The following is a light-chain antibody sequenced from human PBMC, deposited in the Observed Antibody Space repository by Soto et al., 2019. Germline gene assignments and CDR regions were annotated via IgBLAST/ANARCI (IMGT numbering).Light chain of an antibody. V-gene: IGLV2-14*01. CDR2: DVS. CDR3: SSYTSSSTYV. Sequence: QSALTQPASVSGFPGQSIAISSTGTSSDVGGYDYVSWYQQHPGKAPKLMIYDVSNRPSGVSNRFSGSKSDNTASLTISGLQAEDEADYYCSSYTSSSTYVFGTGTKVTVL. CDR1: SSDVGGYDY. J-gene: IGLJ1*01.